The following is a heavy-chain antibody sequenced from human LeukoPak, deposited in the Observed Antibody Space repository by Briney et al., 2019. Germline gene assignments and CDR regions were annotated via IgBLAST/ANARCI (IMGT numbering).Heavy chain of an antibody. CDR2: IYYSGST. J-gene: IGHJ4*02. CDR3: ARAYYDILTGLYYFDY. D-gene: IGHD3-9*01. CDR1: GGSISTSNYY. V-gene: IGHV4-39*07. Sequence: SETLSLTCTVSGGSISTSNYYWGWIRQPPGKGLEWIGSIYYSGSTYYNPSLKSRVTISVDTSKNQFSLKLSSVTAADTAVYYCARAYYDILTGLYYFDYWGQGTLVTVSS.